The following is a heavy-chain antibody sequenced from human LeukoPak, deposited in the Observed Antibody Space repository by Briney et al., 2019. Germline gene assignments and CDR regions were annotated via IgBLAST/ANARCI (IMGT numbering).Heavy chain of an antibody. CDR1: GFTFSSYA. Sequence: GGSLRLSCAASGFTFSSYAMSWVRQAPGKGLEWVSAISGSRTYYADSVKGRFTISRDNSKNTLSLQMDSLRAEDTAVYYCAKVFRKDGDFHLFDYWGQGTLVTVSS. CDR3: AKVFRKDGDFHLFDY. D-gene: IGHD4-17*01. CDR2: ISGSRT. J-gene: IGHJ4*02. V-gene: IGHV3-23*01.